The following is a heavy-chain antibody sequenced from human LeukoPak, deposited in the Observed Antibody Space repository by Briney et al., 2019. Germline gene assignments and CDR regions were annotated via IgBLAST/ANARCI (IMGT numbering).Heavy chain of an antibody. D-gene: IGHD2/OR15-2a*01. CDR1: GNYW. CDR2: INSDGSWT. CDR3: VSFYETY. V-gene: IGHV3-74*01. Sequence: GGSLRPSCAASGNYWMHWVRQVPGKGPVWVSHINSDGSWTSYADSVKGRFTISKDNAKNTVYLQMNSLRAEDTAVYYCVSFYETYWGRGTLVTVSS. J-gene: IGHJ4*02.